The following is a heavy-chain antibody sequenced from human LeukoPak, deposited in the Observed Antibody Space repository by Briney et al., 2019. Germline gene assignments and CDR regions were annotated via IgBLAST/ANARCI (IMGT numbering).Heavy chain of an antibody. D-gene: IGHD3-10*01. V-gene: IGHV4-38-2*02. CDR1: GYSISSGYY. CDR2: IFHSGST. J-gene: IGHJ4*02. Sequence: SETLSLTCTVSGYSISSGYYWGWIRQPPGKGLEWIGHIFHSGSTYYNPSLQSQTIISIDTSKNQFSLNLNSVTAADTAVYYCARVLTIGGMRFDSWGQGTLVTVSS. CDR3: ARVLTIGGMRFDS.